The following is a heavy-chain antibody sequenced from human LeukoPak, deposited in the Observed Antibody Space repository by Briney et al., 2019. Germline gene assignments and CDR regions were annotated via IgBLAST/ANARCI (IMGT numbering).Heavy chain of an antibody. V-gene: IGHV3-48*03. D-gene: IGHD6-13*01. CDR1: GFTFSSHE. CDR3: ARESVAAAGDPGNWFDP. J-gene: IGHJ5*02. Sequence: PGGSLRLSCAGSGFTFSSHEMNWVRQAPGRGLEWVSYISSTGRTIYYADAVKGRFTISRDNAKNSLYLQMNSLRAEDTAVYYCARESVAAAGDPGNWFDPWGQGTLVTVSS. CDR2: ISSTGRTI.